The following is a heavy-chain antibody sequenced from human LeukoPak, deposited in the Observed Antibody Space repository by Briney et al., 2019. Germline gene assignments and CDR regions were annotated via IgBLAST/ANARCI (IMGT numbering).Heavy chain of an antibody. Sequence: GGSLRLSCAASGFTVSSNYVNWVRQAPGKGLEWVSVITSGGNTYYAASVKGRFTTSRDNSKNTLYVQMNSLRAEDTAIYYCARGRGYRDYDRPLDYWGQGTLVTVSS. CDR1: GFTVSSNY. V-gene: IGHV3-53*01. CDR2: ITSGGNT. CDR3: ARGRGYRDYDRPLDY. D-gene: IGHD5-12*01. J-gene: IGHJ4*02.